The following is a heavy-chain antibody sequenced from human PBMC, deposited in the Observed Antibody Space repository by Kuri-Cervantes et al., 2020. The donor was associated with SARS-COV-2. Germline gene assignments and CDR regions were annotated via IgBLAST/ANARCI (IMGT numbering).Heavy chain of an antibody. CDR1: GGSISSYY. Sequence: SETLSLTCTVSGGSISSYYWSWIRQPPGKGLEWITYVYYSGNTDSNPSLKSRVTISVDMSKNQFSLKLSSVTAADTAVYYCARKWRGSYAFGVWGQGKLVTVSS. D-gene: IGHD1-26*01. CDR3: ARKWRGSYAFGV. CDR2: VYYSGNT. J-gene: IGHJ3*01. V-gene: IGHV4-59*01.